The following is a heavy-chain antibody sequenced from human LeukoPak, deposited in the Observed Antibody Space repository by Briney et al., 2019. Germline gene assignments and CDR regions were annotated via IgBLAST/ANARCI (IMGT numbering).Heavy chain of an antibody. Sequence: GASVKVSCKASRDTFTSYDINWVRQATGQGLEWMGWMNPNNGNKAYAQKFQGRVTITRNTSISTAYMELSSLRSEDTALYYCARVGHYYSSGSSYTYYYYYMDVWGKGTAVTVSS. CDR3: ARVGHYYSSGSSYTYYYYYMDV. V-gene: IGHV1-8*03. J-gene: IGHJ6*03. D-gene: IGHD3-10*01. CDR1: RDTFTSYD. CDR2: MNPNNGNK.